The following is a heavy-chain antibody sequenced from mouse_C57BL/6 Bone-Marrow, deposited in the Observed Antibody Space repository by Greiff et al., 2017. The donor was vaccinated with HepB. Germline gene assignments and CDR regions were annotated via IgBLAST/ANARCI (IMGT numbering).Heavy chain of an antibody. J-gene: IGHJ3*01. CDR2: INPSSGYT. CDR1: GYTFTSYW. Sequence: VQLQQSGAELAKPGASVKLSCKASGYTFTSYWMHWVKQRPGQGLEWIGYINPSSGYTKYNQKFKDKATLTADKSSSTAYMQLSSLTYEDSAVYYCARGYYGNYVRFAYWGQGTLVTVSA. CDR3: ARGYYGNYVRFAY. V-gene: IGHV1-7*01. D-gene: IGHD2-1*01.